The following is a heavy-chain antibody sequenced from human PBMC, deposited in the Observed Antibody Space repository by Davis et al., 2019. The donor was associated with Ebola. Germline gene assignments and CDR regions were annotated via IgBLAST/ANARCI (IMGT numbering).Heavy chain of an antibody. CDR1: GYTFNAFW. J-gene: IGHJ6*02. Sequence: GESLKISCRASGYTFNAFWIGWVRQVPGEGLEWMGLIFPGDSDTKYSPSFQGQVTMSADRSISTAYLQWSSLKASDSAVYFCARRGGGHFSYGLDVWGQGTTVTVSS. CDR3: ARRGGGHFSYGLDV. D-gene: IGHD3-16*01. V-gene: IGHV5-51*01. CDR2: IFPGDSDT.